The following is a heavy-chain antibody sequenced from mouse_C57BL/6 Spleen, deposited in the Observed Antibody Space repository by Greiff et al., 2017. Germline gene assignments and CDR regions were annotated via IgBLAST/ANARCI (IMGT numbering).Heavy chain of an antibody. V-gene: IGHV5-6*01. CDR3: ARHEGTGHFDS. Sequence: EVQVVESGGDLVKPGGSLKLSCAASGFTFSSYGMSWVRQTPDKRLEWVATISSGGSYTYYPDSVKGRFTISRDNAKNTLYLQMSGLKSEDTARYYCARHEGTGHFDSGGQGTTLTVPS. CDR2: ISSGGSYT. J-gene: IGHJ2*01. D-gene: IGHD3-3*01. CDR1: GFTFSSYG.